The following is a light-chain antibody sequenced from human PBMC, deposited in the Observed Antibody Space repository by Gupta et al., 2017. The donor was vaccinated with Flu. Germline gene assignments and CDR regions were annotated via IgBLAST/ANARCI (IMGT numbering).Light chain of an antibody. V-gene: IGKV3-15*01. CDR1: QSVKRN. CDR3: QPYDFWPWT. Sequence: EIEMTQSPVTLSVSPGERATLSCRASQSVKRNLAWYQQKPGQAPRLLIYAASTRATDIPARFSGSGSGTEFTLTINSLQSEDFAVYYCQPYDFWPWTFGQGTKVEIK. CDR2: AAS. J-gene: IGKJ1*01.